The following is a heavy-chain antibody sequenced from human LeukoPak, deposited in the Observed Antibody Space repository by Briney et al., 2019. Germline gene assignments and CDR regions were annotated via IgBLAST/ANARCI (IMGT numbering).Heavy chain of an antibody. D-gene: IGHD2-21*01. Sequence: GESLKISRKGSGYTFTNYWIGWVRQMPGKGLEWMGIIYPGDSYTRYSPSFQGQVTIPADKSISTAFLQWSSLKASDTAIYYCARDGDWAPGIYRSYYYDMDVWGQGTTVTVSS. J-gene: IGHJ6*02. CDR2: IYPGDSYT. CDR3: ARDGDWAPGIYRSYYYDMDV. CDR1: GYTFTNYW. V-gene: IGHV5-51*01.